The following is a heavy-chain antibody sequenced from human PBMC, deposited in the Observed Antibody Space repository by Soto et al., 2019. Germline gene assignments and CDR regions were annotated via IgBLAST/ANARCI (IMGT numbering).Heavy chain of an antibody. D-gene: IGHD1-1*01. CDR1: GFTISSNA. CDR2: ISERGDTT. J-gene: IGHJ4*02. CDR3: AKDKPGTTSFDY. Sequence: GGSLRLSCAASGFTISSNAMYWVRQAPGKGLEWVSGISERGDTTHYADSVKGRFTISRDTSRNTLYLQLNTLRADDTAIYYCAKDKPGTTSFDYWGQGTLVTVSS. V-gene: IGHV3-23*01.